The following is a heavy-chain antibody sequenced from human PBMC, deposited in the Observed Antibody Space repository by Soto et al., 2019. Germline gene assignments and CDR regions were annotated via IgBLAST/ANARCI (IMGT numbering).Heavy chain of an antibody. V-gene: IGHV3-23*01. J-gene: IGHJ6*02. CDR1: GFTFSSHA. Sequence: GLSLRLSCEASGFTFSSHAMSWVRQAPGKGLEWVSAISGSGGSTYYADSVKGRFTISRDNSKNTLYLQMNSLRAEDTAVYYCAKSDSSSWYGPYYYYGMDVWGQGTTVNVSS. CDR2: ISGSGGST. D-gene: IGHD6-13*01. CDR3: AKSDSSSWYGPYYYYGMDV.